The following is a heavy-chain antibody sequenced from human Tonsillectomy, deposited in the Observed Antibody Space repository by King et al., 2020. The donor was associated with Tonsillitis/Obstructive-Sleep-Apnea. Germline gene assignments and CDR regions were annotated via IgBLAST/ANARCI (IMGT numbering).Heavy chain of an antibody. CDR2: IYWDDDK. CDR3: VRSQLLYGSGSYRDY. CDR1: GFSLSTSGVG. D-gene: IGHD3-10*01. V-gene: IGHV2-5*02. J-gene: IGHJ4*02. Sequence: ITLKESGPTLVKPTQTLTLTCTFSGFSLSTSGVGVGWIRQPPGKALEWLALIYWDDDKRYSPSLKSRLTITKDTSKNQVVLTMTNLDPVDTDTYYCVRSQLLYGSGSYRDYWGQGTLVTVSS.